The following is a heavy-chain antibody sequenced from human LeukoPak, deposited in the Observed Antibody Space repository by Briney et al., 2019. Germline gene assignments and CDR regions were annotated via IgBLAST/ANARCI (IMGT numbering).Heavy chain of an antibody. Sequence: SETLSLTCTVSGGSLSSGDYYWSWIRQPPGKGLEWIGHIYYSGSTYYNPSLKSRVTISVDTSKNQFSLKLSSVTAADTAVYFCARANGGLAMGVDYWGQGTLVTVSS. J-gene: IGHJ4*02. CDR1: GGSLSSGDYY. CDR3: ARANGGLAMGVDY. D-gene: IGHD1-26*01. CDR2: IYYSGST. V-gene: IGHV4-30-4*08.